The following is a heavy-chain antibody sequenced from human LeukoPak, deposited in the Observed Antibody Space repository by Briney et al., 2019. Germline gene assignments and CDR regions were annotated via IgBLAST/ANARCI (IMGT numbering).Heavy chain of an antibody. D-gene: IGHD6-19*01. V-gene: IGHV1-24*01. Sequence: ASVKVSCKVSGYTLTELSMHWVRQAPGKGLEWMGGFDPEDGETIYAQKFQGSVTMTEDTSTDTAYMELSSLRSEDTAVYYCATRSVAGPDYYFDYWGQGTLVTVSS. CDR2: FDPEDGET. CDR3: ATRSVAGPDYYFDY. J-gene: IGHJ4*02. CDR1: GYTLTELS.